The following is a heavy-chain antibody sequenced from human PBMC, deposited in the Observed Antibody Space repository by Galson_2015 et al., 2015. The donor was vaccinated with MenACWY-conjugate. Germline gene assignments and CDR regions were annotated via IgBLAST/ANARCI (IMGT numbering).Heavy chain of an antibody. CDR2: ICYSGST. CDR1: GGSVSSNNYY. J-gene: IGHJ4*02. Sequence: SETLSLTCTVSGGSVSSNNYYWSWIRQPPGKGLEWIGYICYSGSTNYNPSLKSRVTISVDTSKNQFSLKLNSVTAADTAVYYCARDRVYIGSGRSWEFFDYWGPGPLLTVSS. CDR3: ARDRVYIGSGRSWEFFDY. D-gene: IGHD6-19*01. V-gene: IGHV4-61*01.